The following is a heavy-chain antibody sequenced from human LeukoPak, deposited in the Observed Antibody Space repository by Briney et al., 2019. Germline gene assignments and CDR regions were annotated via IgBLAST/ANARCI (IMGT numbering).Heavy chain of an antibody. CDR1: GFTFSSFA. Sequence: PGRSLRLSCAASGFTFSSFAMHWVRPAPGKGLEWVAVISYDGSNKYYADSVKGRFTISRDNSKNTLYLQMNSLRAEDTAVYYCARDSSGNYFDNWGQGTLVTVSS. V-gene: IGHV3-33*01. D-gene: IGHD6-19*01. J-gene: IGHJ4*02. CDR3: ARDSSGNYFDN. CDR2: ISYDGSNK.